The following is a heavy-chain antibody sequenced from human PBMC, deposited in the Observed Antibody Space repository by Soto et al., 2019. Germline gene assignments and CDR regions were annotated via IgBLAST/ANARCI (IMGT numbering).Heavy chain of an antibody. CDR1: GGSFSGYY. Sequence: SETLSLTCAVYGGSFSGYYWSWIRQPPGKGLEWIGEINHSGSTNYNPSLKSRVTISVDTSKNQFSLKLSSVTAADTAVYYCARGVECSSTSCYVRPTNSYMDVWGKGTSVTVSS. V-gene: IGHV4-34*01. CDR2: INHSGST. J-gene: IGHJ6*03. D-gene: IGHD2-2*01. CDR3: ARGVECSSTSCYVRPTNSYMDV.